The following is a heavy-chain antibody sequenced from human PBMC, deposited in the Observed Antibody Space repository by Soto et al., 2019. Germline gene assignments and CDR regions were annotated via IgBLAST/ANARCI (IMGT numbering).Heavy chain of an antibody. Sequence: SETLSLTCTVSGGSIRESGLYWGWIRQSPGKGLEWIGSIFFSGRTHYNPSLKSRVSISIDASKNQFSLNVISVTAADTGVYCCVRSLMDVWGKGTTVTVSS. V-gene: IGHV4-39*01. CDR1: GGSIRESGLY. CDR3: VRSLMDV. CDR2: IFFSGRT. J-gene: IGHJ6*03.